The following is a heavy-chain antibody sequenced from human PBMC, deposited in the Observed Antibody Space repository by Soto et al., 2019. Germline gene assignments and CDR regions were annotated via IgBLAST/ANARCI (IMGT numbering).Heavy chain of an antibody. Sequence: PSETLSLTCTVSGGSISSYYWTWIRQPPGKGLEWIGCIYYSGNTNYNPSLKSRVTMSVDTSKNQFSLKLSSVTAADTAVYYCARHAAGDSPGDYYYMDVWGKGTTVTVSS. J-gene: IGHJ6*03. CDR2: IYYSGNT. CDR1: GGSISSYY. CDR3: ARHAAGDSPGDYYYMDV. D-gene: IGHD4-17*01. V-gene: IGHV4-59*08.